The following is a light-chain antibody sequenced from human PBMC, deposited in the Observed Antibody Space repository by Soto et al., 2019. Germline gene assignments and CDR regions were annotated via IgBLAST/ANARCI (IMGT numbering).Light chain of an antibody. J-gene: IGKJ4*01. CDR3: QQYGSSPT. CDR2: GAS. Sequence: EIVLTQSPGTLSLSPWERATLSCRASQSVTSNSLAWYHQKFGQPPRLLIYGASSRATGIPDRFSGSGSGTDFTLTISRLEPEDFAVYYCQQYGSSPTFGGGTKVDIK. V-gene: IGKV3-20*01. CDR1: QSVTSNS.